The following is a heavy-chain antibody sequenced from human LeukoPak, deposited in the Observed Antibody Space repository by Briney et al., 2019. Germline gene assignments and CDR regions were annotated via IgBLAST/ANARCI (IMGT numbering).Heavy chain of an antibody. Sequence: GGSLRLSCAASGFTFSSYSMNWVRQAPGKGLEWVSSISSSSSYIYYADSVKGRFTISRDNAKNSLYLQMNSLRAEDTAVYYCARVVDDILTGYYPSYMDVWGKGTTVTVSS. CDR1: GFTFSSYS. CDR2: ISSSSSYI. V-gene: IGHV3-21*01. D-gene: IGHD3-9*01. J-gene: IGHJ6*03. CDR3: ARVVDDILTGYYPSYMDV.